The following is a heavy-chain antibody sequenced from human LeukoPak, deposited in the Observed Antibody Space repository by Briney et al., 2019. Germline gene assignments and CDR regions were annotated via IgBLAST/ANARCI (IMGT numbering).Heavy chain of an antibody. CDR1: GGSISSSSYY. V-gene: IGHV4-39*07. J-gene: IGHJ6*03. Sequence: SETLSLTCTVSGGSISSSSYYWGWIRQPPGKGLEWIGSIYYSGSTYYNPSLKSRVTISVDTSKNQFSLKLSSATAADTAVYYCARGNYYDSSGYPYYYYYMDVRGKGTTVTVSS. D-gene: IGHD3-22*01. CDR2: IYYSGST. CDR3: ARGNYYDSSGYPYYYYYMDV.